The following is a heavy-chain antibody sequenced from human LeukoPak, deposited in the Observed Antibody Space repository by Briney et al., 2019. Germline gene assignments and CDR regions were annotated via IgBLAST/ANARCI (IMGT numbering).Heavy chain of an antibody. J-gene: IGHJ3*02. V-gene: IGHV4-34*01. CDR3: ARDHTYYDFWSGYPSQQAFDI. Sequence: SETLSLTCAVYGGSFSGDFWSWIRQSPGKGLEWIGEINHGGSTTYNPSLKSRVTISVDTSKNQFSLKLSSVTAADTAVYYCARDHTYYDFWSGYPSQQAFDIWGQGTMVTVSS. CDR2: INHGGST. CDR1: GGSFSGDF. D-gene: IGHD3-3*01.